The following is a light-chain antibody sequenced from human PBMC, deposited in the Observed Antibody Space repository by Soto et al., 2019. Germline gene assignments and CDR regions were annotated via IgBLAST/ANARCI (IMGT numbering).Light chain of an antibody. Sequence: DIQMTQSPSSLSASVGDTVTITCRASQDIINDLAWHQQKPGKAPQRLIHAASSLQGGVPSRFSGSGSGTEFTLTISSLQPEDFATYYCLQHNTYPLTFGGGTKVDIK. J-gene: IGKJ4*01. CDR3: LQHNTYPLT. V-gene: IGKV1-17*01. CDR1: QDIIND. CDR2: AAS.